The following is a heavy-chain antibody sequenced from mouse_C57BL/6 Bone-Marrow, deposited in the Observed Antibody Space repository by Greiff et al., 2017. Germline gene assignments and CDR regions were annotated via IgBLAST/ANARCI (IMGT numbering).Heavy chain of an antibody. D-gene: IGHD1-1*01. CDR1: GYSFTDYN. CDR3: ARTHYYLAMDY. V-gene: IGHV1-39*01. J-gene: IGHJ4*01. CDR2: INPNYGTT. Sequence: VHVKQSGPELVKPGASVKISCKASGYSFTDYNMNWVKQSNGKSLEWIGVINPNYGTTSYNQKFKGKATLTVDKSSSTAYMQLNSLTSEDSAVYYCARTHYYLAMDYWGQGTSVTVSS.